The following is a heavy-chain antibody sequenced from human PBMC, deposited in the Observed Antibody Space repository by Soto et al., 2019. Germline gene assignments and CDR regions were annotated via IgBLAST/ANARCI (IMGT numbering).Heavy chain of an antibody. CDR2: IYPGDSDT. J-gene: IGHJ6*02. CDR3: AREPIITIFGVVEYYGMDV. CDR1: GYTFTDYW. Sequence: GESLKISCKGSGYTFTDYWIGWVRQLPGKGLEWMGIIYPGDSDTNYNPSLKSRVTISVDKSKNQFSLKLSSVTAADTAVYYCAREPIITIFGVVEYYGMDVWGQGTTVTVSS. V-gene: IGHV5-51*01. D-gene: IGHD3-3*01.